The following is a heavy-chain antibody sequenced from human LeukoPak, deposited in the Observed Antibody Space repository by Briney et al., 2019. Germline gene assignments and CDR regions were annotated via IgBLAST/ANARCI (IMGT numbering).Heavy chain of an antibody. CDR1: GGSISSYY. D-gene: IGHD2-15*01. V-gene: IGHV4-59*01. Sequence: TSETLSLTCTVSGGSISSYYWSWLRQPPGKGLEGIGYIYYSGSTNYNPSLKSRVTISVDTSKNQFSLKLSSVTAADTAVYYCARDLGDCSGGSCYWFDPWGQGTLVTVSS. CDR2: IYYSGST. CDR3: ARDLGDCSGGSCYWFDP. J-gene: IGHJ5*02.